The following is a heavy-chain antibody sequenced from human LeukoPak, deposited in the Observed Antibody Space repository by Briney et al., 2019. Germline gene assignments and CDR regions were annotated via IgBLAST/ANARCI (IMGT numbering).Heavy chain of an antibody. CDR2: IRSKTNNYAT. CDR3: TSPHYYDIFTGSQGGY. V-gene: IGHV3-73*01. Sequence: PGGSLRLSCAASGFTFSGSAMHWVRQASGKGLEWVARIRSKTNNYATAYAASVKGRFTISRDDSKKTTFLQMNSLKTEDTAVYYCTSPHYYDIFTGSQGGYWGQGTLVTVSS. J-gene: IGHJ4*02. CDR1: GFTFSGSA. D-gene: IGHD3-9*01.